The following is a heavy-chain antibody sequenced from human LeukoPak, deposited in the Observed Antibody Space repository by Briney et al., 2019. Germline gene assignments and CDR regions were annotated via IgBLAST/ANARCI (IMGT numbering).Heavy chain of an antibody. J-gene: IGHJ6*04. Sequence: SETLSLTCAVYGGSFSGYYWSWIRQPPGKGLEWIGEINHSGSTNYNPSLKSRVTISVDTSKNQFSLKLSSVTAADTAVYYCARGSRNYSMDVWGKGTTVTVSS. CDR3: ARGSRNYSMDV. CDR1: GGSFSGYY. V-gene: IGHV4-34*01. CDR2: INHSGST.